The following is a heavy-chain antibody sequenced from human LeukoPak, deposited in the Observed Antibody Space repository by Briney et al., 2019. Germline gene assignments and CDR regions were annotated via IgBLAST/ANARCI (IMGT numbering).Heavy chain of an antibody. D-gene: IGHD4-17*01. Sequence: GGSLRLSRAASGFTFSSYAMSWVRQAPGKGLEWVSAISGSGGSTYYADSVKGRFTISRDNSKNTLYLQMNSLRAEDTAVYYCAKGYGDYEVFDYWGQGTLVTVSS. V-gene: IGHV3-23*01. J-gene: IGHJ4*02. CDR2: ISGSGGST. CDR3: AKGYGDYEVFDY. CDR1: GFTFSSYA.